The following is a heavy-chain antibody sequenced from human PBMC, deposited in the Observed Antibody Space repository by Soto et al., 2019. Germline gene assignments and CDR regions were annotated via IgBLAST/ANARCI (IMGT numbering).Heavy chain of an antibody. V-gene: IGHV3-23*01. CDR3: EQGGSDSRWYAAA. CDR2: ITSSGSEV. CDR1: GFPFRGSA. Sequence: GVSLRLSCAASGFPFRGSALTWVRQAPGKWLEYVSSITSSGSEVFHAASVKGRFTMSRDNSKKMLYLQMNSLRAEDTAVYDGEQGGSDSRWYAAAWGQGALV. J-gene: IGHJ1*01. D-gene: IGHD6-19*01.